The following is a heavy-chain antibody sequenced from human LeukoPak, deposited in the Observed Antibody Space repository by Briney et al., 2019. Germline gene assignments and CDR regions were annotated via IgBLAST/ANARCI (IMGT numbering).Heavy chain of an antibody. CDR1: GFTFSSYA. D-gene: IGHD3-10*01. CDR2: ISYDGSNK. V-gene: IGHV3-30-3*01. CDR3: ARESDYFDY. J-gene: IGHJ4*02. Sequence: GGSLRLSCAASGFTFSSYAMSWVRQAPGKGLEWVAVISYDGSNKYYADSVKGRFTISRDNSKNTLYLQMNSLRAEDTAVYYCARESDYFDYWGQGTLVTVSS.